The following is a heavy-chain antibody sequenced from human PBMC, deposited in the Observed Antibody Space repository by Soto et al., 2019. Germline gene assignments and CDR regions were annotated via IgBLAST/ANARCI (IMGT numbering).Heavy chain of an antibody. CDR2: IRFDGSNI. V-gene: IGHV3-33*01. CDR3: ARRQISPPTRGAADARGGMDV. CDR1: ESIFRGYG. Sequence: GSLRLSCAAPESIFRGYGMHWVRQAPGKGLEWVAIIRFDGSNIKYADAVMGRLTISRDNSKNMLYLEMNSLRVEDTAVYYCARRQISPPTRGAADARGGMDVWGQGTTVTVSS. D-gene: IGHD6-13*01. J-gene: IGHJ6*02.